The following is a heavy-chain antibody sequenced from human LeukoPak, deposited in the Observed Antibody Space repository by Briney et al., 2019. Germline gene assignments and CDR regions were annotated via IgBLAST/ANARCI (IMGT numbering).Heavy chain of an antibody. J-gene: IGHJ4*02. V-gene: IGHV3-48*01. CDR2: ISSSSSTI. D-gene: IGHD3-3*01. Sequence: GGSLRLSCAASGFTFSSYNMNWVRQAPGKGLEWVSYISSSSSTIYYADSVKGQFTISRDNAKNSLYLQMNSLRAEDTAVFYCARDRGGAYDFWSGYYTGYFDYWGQGTLVTVSS. CDR1: GFTFSSYN. CDR3: ARDRGGAYDFWSGYYTGYFDY.